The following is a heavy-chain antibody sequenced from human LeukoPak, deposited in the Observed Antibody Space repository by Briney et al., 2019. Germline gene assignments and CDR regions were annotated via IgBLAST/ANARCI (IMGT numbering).Heavy chain of an antibody. V-gene: IGHV2-5*01. CDR2: IYWNDDK. D-gene: IGHD5-12*01. CDR1: GFSLSTSGVG. CDR3: AHTPHVDIVATAYNWFDP. Sequence: SGPTLVKPTQTLTLTCTFSGFSLSTSGVGVGWILQPPGKALEWLALIYWNDDKRYSPSLKSRLTITKDTSKNQVVVTMTNMDPVDTATYYCAHTPHVDIVATAYNWFDPWGQGTLVTVSS. J-gene: IGHJ5*02.